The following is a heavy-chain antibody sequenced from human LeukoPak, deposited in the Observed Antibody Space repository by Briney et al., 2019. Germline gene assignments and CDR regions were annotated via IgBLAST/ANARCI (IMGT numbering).Heavy chain of an antibody. Sequence: GGSLRLSCAASGFTFSSYAMSWVRQAPGKGLEWVSAISGSGGSTYYADSVKGRFTISRDNSKNTLYLQMNSLRAEDTAVYYWAKGGPSSYSLPNDYWGKGPLATVSS. CDR3: AKGGPSSYSLPNDY. CDR1: GFTFSSYA. V-gene: IGHV3-23*01. CDR2: ISGSGGST. D-gene: IGHD2-2*01. J-gene: IGHJ4*02.